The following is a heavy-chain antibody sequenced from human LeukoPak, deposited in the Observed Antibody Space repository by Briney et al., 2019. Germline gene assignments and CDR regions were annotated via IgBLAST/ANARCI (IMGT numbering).Heavy chain of an antibody. CDR3: ARGGSSWYYYYYMDV. D-gene: IGHD6-13*01. V-gene: IGHV4-31*03. J-gene: IGHJ6*03. Sequence: PSQTLSLTCTVSGGSISSGGYYWSWLRPHPGKGLEGIGYIYYSGSSYYNPSLKSRVTISVDTSKNQFSLKLSSVTAADTAVYYCARGGSSWYYYYYMDVWGKGTTVTVSS. CDR1: GGSISSGGYY. CDR2: IYYSGSS.